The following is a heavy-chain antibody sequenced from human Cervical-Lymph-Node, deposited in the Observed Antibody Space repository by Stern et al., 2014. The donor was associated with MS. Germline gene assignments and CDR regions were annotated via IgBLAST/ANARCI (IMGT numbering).Heavy chain of an antibody. CDR3: ARQTTAWASDV. D-gene: IGHD1-14*01. Sequence: MQLVQSGAELIRPGESLKISCKGSGFKFSIYWIAWVRQMPGKGLAWMGIIYPGDSETRCSPSFQGQVTMSADKSTSAAYLQWSSLNASDTAMYFCARQTTAWASDVWGQGTLVTVSS. J-gene: IGHJ4*02. V-gene: IGHV5-51*01. CDR2: IYPGDSET. CDR1: GFKFSIYW.